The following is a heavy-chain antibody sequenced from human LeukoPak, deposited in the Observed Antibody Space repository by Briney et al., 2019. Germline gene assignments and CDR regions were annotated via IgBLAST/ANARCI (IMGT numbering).Heavy chain of an antibody. CDR2: ISYDGSNK. Sequence: QPGGSLRLSCAASGFTFSSYGMHWVRQAPGKGLEWVAVISYDGSNKYYADSVKGRFTISRDNSKNTLYLQMNSLRAEDTAVYYCAKDHVAGGWSNDEYFDYWGQGTLVTVSS. CDR3: AKDHVAGGWSNDEYFDY. J-gene: IGHJ4*02. V-gene: IGHV3-30*18. CDR1: GFTFSSYG. D-gene: IGHD6-19*01.